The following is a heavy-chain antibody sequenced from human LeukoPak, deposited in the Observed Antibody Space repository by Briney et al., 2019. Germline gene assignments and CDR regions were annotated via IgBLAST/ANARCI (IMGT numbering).Heavy chain of an antibody. V-gene: IGHV1-3*02. CDR2: SNAGNGNT. CDR1: GYTFTSYA. D-gene: IGHD2-2*01. J-gene: IGHJ4*02. Sequence: ASVKVSCKVSGYTFTSYAMHWVRQAPGQRLEWMGWSNAGNGNTKYSQEFQGRVTITRDTSASTAYMELSSLRSEDMAVYYCARGYCGSTSCWEFDYWGQGTLVTVSS. CDR3: ARGYCGSTSCWEFDY.